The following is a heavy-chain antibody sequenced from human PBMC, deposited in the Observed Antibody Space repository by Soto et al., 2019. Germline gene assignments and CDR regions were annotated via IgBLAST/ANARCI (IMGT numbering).Heavy chain of an antibody. J-gene: IGHJ4*02. CDR1: GGSFTGYY. CDR3: ARGHGRFAH. CDR2: INHSGFT. V-gene: IGHV4-34*01. Sequence: SPETLSLTCDVSGGSFTGYYWSWIRQPPGKGLEWIGEINHSGFTNYNPSLTGRVTISLDTSKSQFSLKLSSLTAADTAFYFCARGHGRFAHWGQGTLVTVSS.